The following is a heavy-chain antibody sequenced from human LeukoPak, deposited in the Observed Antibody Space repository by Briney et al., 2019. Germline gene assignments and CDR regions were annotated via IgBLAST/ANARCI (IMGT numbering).Heavy chain of an antibody. D-gene: IGHD3-10*01. CDR2: ISSSGTTI. CDR1: GFTLSDYY. CDR3: ARAQRYYYGPYDY. J-gene: IGHJ4*02. V-gene: IGHV3-11*01. Sequence: GGALRLSCAASGFTLSDYYMSWIHQAPGKGLEWVSFISSSGTTIYYADSVKGRFTISRDNAKNSLYLQMSSLRAEDTAVYYCARAQRYYYGPYDYWGQGTLVTVSS.